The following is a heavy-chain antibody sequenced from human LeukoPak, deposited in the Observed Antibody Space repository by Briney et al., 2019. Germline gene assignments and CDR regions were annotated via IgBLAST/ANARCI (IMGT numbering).Heavy chain of an antibody. D-gene: IGHD6-13*01. J-gene: IGHJ6*03. Sequence: ASVKVSCKASGYTFTGYYIHWVRQAPGQGLEWMGWINPNSGGTNYAQKFLGRVTMTRDTSIGTVYMELSRLRSDDTAVYYCARGQLVETYYMDVWGKGTTVTVSS. V-gene: IGHV1-2*02. CDR2: INPNSGGT. CDR1: GYTFTGYY. CDR3: ARGQLVETYYMDV.